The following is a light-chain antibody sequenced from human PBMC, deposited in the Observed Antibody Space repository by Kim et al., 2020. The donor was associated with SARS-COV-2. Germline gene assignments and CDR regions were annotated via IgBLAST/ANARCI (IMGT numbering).Light chain of an antibody. Sequence: VSPGQTASITCIGDDLGNIYSSWYQQRPGQSPVLIIYQDTKRPSGIPERFSASSSGNTATLTISETQSMDEADYYCQAWDSSTSWAFGGGTQLTVL. CDR2: QDT. CDR1: DLGNIY. CDR3: QAWDSSTSWA. J-gene: IGLJ3*02. V-gene: IGLV3-1*01.